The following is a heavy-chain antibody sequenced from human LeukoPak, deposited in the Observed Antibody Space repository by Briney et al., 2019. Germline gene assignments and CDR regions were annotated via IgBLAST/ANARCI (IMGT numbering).Heavy chain of an antibody. V-gene: IGHV3-53*01. CDR2: IYSGGST. Sequence: PGGSLRLSCAASGFTVSSNYMSWVRQAPGKGLEWVSVIYSGGSTYYADSVKGRFTISRDNSKNTLYLQMNSLRAEDTAVYYCARDSWSGSHRFDYWGQGTLVTVSS. J-gene: IGHJ4*02. CDR1: GFTVSSNY. CDR3: ARDSWSGSHRFDY. D-gene: IGHD1-26*01.